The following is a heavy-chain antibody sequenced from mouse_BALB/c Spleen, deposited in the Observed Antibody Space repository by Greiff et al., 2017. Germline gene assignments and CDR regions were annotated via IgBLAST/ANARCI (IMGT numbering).Heavy chain of an antibody. CDR1: GYAFSSSW. CDR2: IYPGDGDT. D-gene: IGHD2-4*01. CDR3: ARIGAITTGFAY. J-gene: IGHJ3*01. Sequence: VQLQQSGPELVKPGASVKISCKASGYAFSSSWMNWVKQRPGQGLEWIGRIYPGDGDTNYNGKFKGKATLTADKSSSTAYMQLSSLTSVDSAVYFCARIGAITTGFAYWGQGTLVTVSA. V-gene: IGHV1-82*01.